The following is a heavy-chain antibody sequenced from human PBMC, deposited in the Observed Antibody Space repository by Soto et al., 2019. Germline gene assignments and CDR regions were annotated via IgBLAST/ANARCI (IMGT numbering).Heavy chain of an antibody. Sequence: GGSLRLSCAASGFSFSSYPMSWVRQAPGKGLEWVAAISGAGVSTYYADSVRGRFTISRENCKNTLYLQMSSLRAEDTALYYCAKDHLTSGGTFWFDPWGQGTLVTVSS. CDR2: ISGAGVST. CDR3: AKDHLTSGGTFWFDP. V-gene: IGHV3-23*01. J-gene: IGHJ5*02. D-gene: IGHD6-13*01. CDR1: GFSFSSYP.